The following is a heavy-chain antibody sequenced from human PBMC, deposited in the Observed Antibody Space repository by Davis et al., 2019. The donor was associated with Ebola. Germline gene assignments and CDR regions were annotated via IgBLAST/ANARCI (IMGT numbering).Heavy chain of an antibody. J-gene: IGHJ4*02. Sequence: AASVKVSCKASGYTFTSYYMHWVRQAPGQGLEWMGIINPSGGSTSYAQKFQGRVTITRDTSASTAYMELSSLRSEDTAVYYCARPSLLWFGELVYWGQGTLVTVSS. V-gene: IGHV1-46*01. CDR1: GYTFTSYY. CDR3: ARPSLLWFGELVY. CDR2: INPSGGST. D-gene: IGHD3-10*01.